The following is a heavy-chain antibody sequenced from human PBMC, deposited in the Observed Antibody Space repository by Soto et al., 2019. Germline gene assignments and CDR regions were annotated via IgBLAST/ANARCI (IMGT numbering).Heavy chain of an antibody. CDR1: GYTFSTYG. J-gene: IGHJ5*02. CDR2: IGADNGDT. CDR3: ARDWKGAEGFDP. Sequence: QVQLVQSGAEVKKPGASVKVSCKASGYTFSTYGFSWVRQAPGQGLEWMGWIGADNGDTNYAQNFQGRVTMTTDTSTTTSYMELRSLTSDATAGYFCARDWKGAEGFDPWGQGTLVTVSS. V-gene: IGHV1-18*01. D-gene: IGHD1-1*01.